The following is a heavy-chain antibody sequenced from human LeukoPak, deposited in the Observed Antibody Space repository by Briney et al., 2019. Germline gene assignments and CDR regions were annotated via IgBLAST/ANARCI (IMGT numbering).Heavy chain of an antibody. D-gene: IGHD3-22*01. V-gene: IGHV3-9*01. CDR2: ISWNSGSI. J-gene: IGHJ3*02. CDR3: AKGLYYYDSSGSIDAFDI. CDR1: GFTFDDYA. Sequence: GGSLRLSCAASGFTFDDYAMHWVRQAPGKGLEWVSGISWNSGSIGYADSVKGRFTISRDNAKNSLYLQMNSLRAEDTALYYCAKGLYYYDSSGSIDAFDIWGQGTMVTVSS.